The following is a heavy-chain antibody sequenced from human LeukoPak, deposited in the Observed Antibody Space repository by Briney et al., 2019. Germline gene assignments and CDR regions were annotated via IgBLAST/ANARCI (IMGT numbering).Heavy chain of an antibody. V-gene: IGHV3-23*01. J-gene: IGHJ4*02. CDR1: GFIFSNYA. CDR3: AKDGSRNCENVFCSSPR. D-gene: IGHD2-15*01. CDR2: IGSGGST. Sequence: GGSLTLSCAASGFIFSNYAVSWVRQAPGEGLEWVSSIGSGGSTYYEDAFKSRFTTSRENSKNTLDQQIHSLRAEDTAIYYYAKDGSRNCENVFCSSPRWGQGTLVTVSS.